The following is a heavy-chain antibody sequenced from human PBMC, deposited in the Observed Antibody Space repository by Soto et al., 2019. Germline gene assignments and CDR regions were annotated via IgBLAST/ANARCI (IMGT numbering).Heavy chain of an antibody. V-gene: IGHV3-30-3*01. CDR1: GFTFSSYA. Sequence: GGSLRLSCAASGFTFSSYAMHWVRQAPGKGLEWVAVISYDGSNKYYADSVKGRFTISRDNSKNTLYLQMNSLRAEDTAVYYCARGRDIVANIFDYWGQGTLVTVYS. J-gene: IGHJ4*02. CDR2: ISYDGSNK. CDR3: ARGRDIVANIFDY. D-gene: IGHD5-12*01.